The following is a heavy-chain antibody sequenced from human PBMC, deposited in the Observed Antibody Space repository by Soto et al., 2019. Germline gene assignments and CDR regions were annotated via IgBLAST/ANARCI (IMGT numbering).Heavy chain of an antibody. CDR3: AKDEPYCTGGSCYSAWHNWFDP. J-gene: IGHJ5*02. CDR2: MNGSGGNI. CDR1: GFTFKTYA. V-gene: IGHV3-23*01. Sequence: GGSLRLSCAASGFTFKTYAMRWVRQAPGEGREWVAGMNGSGGNIFYADSVKGRFTISRDNFNNMLFLQMDSLRVEDTARYFCAKDEPYCTGGSCYSAWHNWFDPWGQGTLVTVS. D-gene: IGHD2-15*01.